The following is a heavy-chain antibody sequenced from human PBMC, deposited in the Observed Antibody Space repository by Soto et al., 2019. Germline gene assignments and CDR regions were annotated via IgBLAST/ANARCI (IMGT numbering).Heavy chain of an antibody. V-gene: IGHV4-34*01. D-gene: IGHD6-6*01. Sequence: QVQLQQWGAGLLKPSETLSLTCAVYGGSFSGYYWSWIRQPPGKGLEWIGEINHSGSTNYNPPLKSRVTISVDTSKNQFPLKLSSVTAADTAVYYCARTSRFAYWGQGTLVTVSS. CDR2: INHSGST. J-gene: IGHJ4*02. CDR1: GGSFSGYY. CDR3: ARTSRFAY.